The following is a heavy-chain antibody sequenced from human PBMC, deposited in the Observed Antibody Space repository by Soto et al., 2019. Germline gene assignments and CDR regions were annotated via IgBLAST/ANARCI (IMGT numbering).Heavy chain of an antibody. Sequence: SVKVSCKASGGTFSSYAISWVRQAPGQGLEWMGGIIPIFGTANYAQKFQGRVTITADESTSTAYMELSSLRSEDTAVYYCASAYYYDSSGPIGPYGMDVWGQGTTVTVSS. J-gene: IGHJ6*02. CDR2: IIPIFGTA. D-gene: IGHD3-22*01. CDR3: ASAYYYDSSGPIGPYGMDV. CDR1: GGTFSSYA. V-gene: IGHV1-69*13.